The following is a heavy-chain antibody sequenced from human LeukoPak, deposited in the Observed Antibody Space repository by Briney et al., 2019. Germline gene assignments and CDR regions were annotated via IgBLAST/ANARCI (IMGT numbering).Heavy chain of an antibody. CDR2: IIPIFGTA. CDR3: ARDTALIRSTPFIDY. J-gene: IGHJ4*02. CDR1: GGTFSSYA. Sequence: GSSVKVSCKASGGTFSSYAISWVRQAPGQGLEWMGGIIPIFGTANYAQKFQGRVTITADESTSTAYMELSSLRSEDTAVYYCARDTALIRSTPFIDYWGQGTLVTVSS. V-gene: IGHV1-69*01. D-gene: IGHD5-18*01.